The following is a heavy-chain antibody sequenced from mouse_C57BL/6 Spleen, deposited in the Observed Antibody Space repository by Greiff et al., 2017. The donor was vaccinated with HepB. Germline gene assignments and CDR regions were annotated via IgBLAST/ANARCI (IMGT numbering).Heavy chain of an antibody. J-gene: IGHJ2*01. V-gene: IGHV1-64*01. CDR1: GYTFTSYW. Sequence: VQLQQPGAELVKPGASVKLSCKASGYTFTSYWMHWVKQRPGQGLEWIGMIHPNSGSTNYNEKFKSKATLTVDKSSSTAYMQLSSLTSEDSAVYYCARGMDDYDYFDYWGQGTTLTVSS. CDR2: IHPNSGST. CDR3: ARGMDDYDYFDY. D-gene: IGHD2-4*01.